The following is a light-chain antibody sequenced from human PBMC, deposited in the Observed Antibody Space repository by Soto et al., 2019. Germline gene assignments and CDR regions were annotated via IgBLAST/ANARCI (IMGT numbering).Light chain of an antibody. Sequence: EIMLTQSRGTLSLSPEERATLSCRASQSVSSSYLAWYQQKPGQAPRLLIYGASSRATGIPDRFSGSGSGTDFTLTISRLEPEDFAVYYCQQYGSSGTFGQGTKVDIK. CDR1: QSVSSSY. J-gene: IGKJ1*01. CDR2: GAS. CDR3: QQYGSSGT. V-gene: IGKV3-20*01.